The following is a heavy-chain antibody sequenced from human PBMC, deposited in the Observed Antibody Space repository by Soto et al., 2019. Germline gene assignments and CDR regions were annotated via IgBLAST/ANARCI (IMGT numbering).Heavy chain of an antibody. CDR1: GFTFSDYY. V-gene: IGHV3-11*01. J-gene: IGHJ6*03. D-gene: IGHD2-15*01. CDR2: ISSSGSTI. Sequence: GGSLRLSCAASGFTFSDYYMSWIRQAPGKGLEWVSYISSSGSTIYYADSVKGRFTISRDNAKNSLYLQMNSLRAEDTAVYYCAREVALYYYYMDVWGKGTTVTVSS. CDR3: AREVALYYYYMDV.